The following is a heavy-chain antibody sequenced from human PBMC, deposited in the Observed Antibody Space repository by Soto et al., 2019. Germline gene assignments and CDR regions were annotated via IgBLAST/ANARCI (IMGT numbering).Heavy chain of an antibody. D-gene: IGHD2-2*01. CDR3: STSVYCSTTRCYYYYGLDV. Sequence: QVQLVQSGAEVKKPGSSVKVSCKVSGGTFSSHSINWVRQAPGQGPEWMGGIIPIFGTENYAQKFQGRVTITADESTSTAYMELSSLTPDDTALYYCSTSVYCSTTRCYYYYGLDVWGQGTTVIVSS. J-gene: IGHJ6*02. CDR1: GGTFSSHS. CDR2: IIPIFGTE. V-gene: IGHV1-69*01.